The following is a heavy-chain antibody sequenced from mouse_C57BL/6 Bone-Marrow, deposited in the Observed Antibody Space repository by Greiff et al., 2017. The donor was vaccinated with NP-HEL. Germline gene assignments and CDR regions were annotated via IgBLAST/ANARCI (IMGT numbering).Heavy chain of an antibody. CDR1: EYEFPSHD. CDR3: ARHEIPNYYGSSPWFAY. CDR2: INSDGGST. Sequence: EVMLVESGGGLVQPGESLKLSCESNEYEFPSHDMSWVRKTPEKRLELVAAINSDGGSTYYPDTMERRFIISRDNTKKTLYLQMSSLKSEDTALYYCARHEIPNYYGSSPWFAYWGQGTLVTVSA. J-gene: IGHJ3*01. V-gene: IGHV5-2*01. D-gene: IGHD1-1*01.